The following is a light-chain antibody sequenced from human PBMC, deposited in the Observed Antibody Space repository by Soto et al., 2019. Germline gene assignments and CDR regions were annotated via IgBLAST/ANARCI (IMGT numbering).Light chain of an antibody. V-gene: IGKV3-15*01. CDR2: GAS. CDR3: QQYHIWPSWT. J-gene: IGKJ1*01. Sequence: EIVLTQSPATLSVSLGASATLSCRASQSVSLSLAWFQMRPGQPPRLLIYGASTRATDIPARFSGSGSGTDFTLTISSLQSEDFAVYFCQQYHIWPSWTFGQGTKVERK. CDR1: QSVSLS.